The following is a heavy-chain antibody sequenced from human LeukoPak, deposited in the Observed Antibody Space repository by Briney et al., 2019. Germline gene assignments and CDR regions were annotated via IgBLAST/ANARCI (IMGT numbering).Heavy chain of an antibody. CDR1: GFTFSSYS. Sequence: PGGSLRLSCAASGFTFSSYSFNWVRQAPGKGLEWVSSINTVASYIYYADSVRGRFTISKANAENSPWLQLTGWRAEASAVYSVARVRGNSDRSGFYYYYDNWGQGTLVTVSS. D-gene: IGHD3-22*01. J-gene: IGHJ4*02. CDR3: ARVRGNSDRSGFYYYYDN. V-gene: IGHV3-21*01. CDR2: INTVASYI.